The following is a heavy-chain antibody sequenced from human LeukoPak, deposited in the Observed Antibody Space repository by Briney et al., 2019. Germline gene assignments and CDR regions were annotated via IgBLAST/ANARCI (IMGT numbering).Heavy chain of an antibody. CDR3: ARESGLYGSGSRY. CDR2: IYNSGST. D-gene: IGHD3-10*01. Sequence: SETLSLTCAVSGGSISSGGYSWNWIRQPPGKGLEWIGYIYNSGSTSYNPSLKSRITMSVDTPKNQFSLKLSSVTAADTAVYYCARESGLYGSGSRYWGQGTLVTVSS. J-gene: IGHJ4*02. CDR1: GGSISSGGYS. V-gene: IGHV4-30-4*07.